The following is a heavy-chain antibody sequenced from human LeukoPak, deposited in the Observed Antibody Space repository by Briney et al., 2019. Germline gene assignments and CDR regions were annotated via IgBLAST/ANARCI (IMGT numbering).Heavy chain of an antibody. Sequence: SQTLSLTCAVSGGSISSGGYSWSWIRQPPGKGLEWIGYIYHSGGTYYNPSLKSRVTISVDRSKNQFSLKLSSVTAADTAVYYCARGIVVVPAAISWFDPWGQGTLVTVSS. J-gene: IGHJ5*02. V-gene: IGHV4-30-2*01. CDR2: IYHSGGT. CDR3: ARGIVVVPAAISWFDP. D-gene: IGHD2-2*01. CDR1: GGSISSGGYS.